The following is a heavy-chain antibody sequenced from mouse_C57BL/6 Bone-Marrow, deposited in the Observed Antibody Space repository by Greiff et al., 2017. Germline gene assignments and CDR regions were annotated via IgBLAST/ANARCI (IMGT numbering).Heavy chain of an antibody. CDR3: AGAFAY. Sequence: DVMLVESGGGLVKPGGSLKLSCAASGFTFSSYAMSWVRQTPEKRLEWVATISDGGSYTYYPDNVKGRFTISRDNAKNNLYLQMSHLKSEDTAMYYCAGAFAYWGQGTLVTVSA. V-gene: IGHV5-4*03. CDR2: ISDGGSYT. CDR1: GFTFSSYA. J-gene: IGHJ3*01.